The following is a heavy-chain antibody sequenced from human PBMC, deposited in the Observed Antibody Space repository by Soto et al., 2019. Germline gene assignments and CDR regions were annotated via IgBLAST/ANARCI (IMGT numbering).Heavy chain of an antibody. V-gene: IGHV3-30*03. Sequence: HPGGSLRLSCAASGFTFSSYGMHWVRQAPGKGLEWVAVISYDGSNKYYADSVKGRFTISRDNSKNTLYLQMNSLRAEDTAVYYCASPLQLDYWGQGTLVTVSS. CDR2: ISYDGSNK. D-gene: IGHD6-13*01. CDR1: GFTFSSYG. J-gene: IGHJ4*02. CDR3: ASPLQLDY.